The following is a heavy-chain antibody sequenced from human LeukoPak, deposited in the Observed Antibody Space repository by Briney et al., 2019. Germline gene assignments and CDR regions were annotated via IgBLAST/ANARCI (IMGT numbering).Heavy chain of an antibody. CDR1: GGSISSYY. CDR3: ARDGYSGSYFFDY. V-gene: IGHV4-4*07. D-gene: IGHD1-26*01. CDR2: IYTSGST. Sequence: PSETLSLTCTVSGGSISSYYWNRIRQPAGKGLEWIGRIYTSGSTNYNPSLKSRVTISVDKSKNQFFLKLSSVTAADTAVYYCARDGYSGSYFFDYWGQGTLVTVSS. J-gene: IGHJ4*02.